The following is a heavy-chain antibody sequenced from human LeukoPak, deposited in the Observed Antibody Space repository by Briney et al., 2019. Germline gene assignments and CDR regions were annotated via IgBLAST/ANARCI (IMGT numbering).Heavy chain of an antibody. CDR2: IKQDGSET. J-gene: IGHJ5*02. CDR3: ARDRRGFATDWFDP. CDR1: GFTFSNYW. Sequence: LPGGSLRLSGTASGFTFSNYWMSWVRQAPGKGLEWVANIKQDGSETNYVDSVKGRFTISRDNAKNSLYLQMNSLRAEDTAVYYCARDRRGFATDWFDPWGQGTPVTVSP. V-gene: IGHV3-7*01. D-gene: IGHD3-10*01.